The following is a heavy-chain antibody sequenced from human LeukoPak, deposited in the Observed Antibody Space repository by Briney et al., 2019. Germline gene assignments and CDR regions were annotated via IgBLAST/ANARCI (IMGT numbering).Heavy chain of an antibody. CDR3: ARALLIPAAVDY. D-gene: IGHD2-2*01. CDR2: ISSSSSYI. J-gene: IGHJ4*02. Sequence: PGGSLRLSCAASGFTFSSYSMNWVRQAPGKGLEWVSSISSSSSYIYYADSVKGRFTISRDNAKNSLYLQMNSLRAEDTAVYYCARALLIPAAVDYWGQGTLVTVSS. CDR1: GFTFSSYS. V-gene: IGHV3-21*01.